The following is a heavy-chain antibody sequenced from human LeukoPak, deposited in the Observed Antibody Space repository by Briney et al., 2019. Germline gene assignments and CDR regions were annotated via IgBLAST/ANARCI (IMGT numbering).Heavy chain of an antibody. V-gene: IGHV3-33*01. CDR2: IWYDGSNK. Sequence: GGSLRLSCAASGFTFSSYGMHWVRQAPGKGLEWVAVIWYDGSNKYYADSVEGRFTISRDNSKNTLYLQMNSLRAEDTAVYYCARKGLLSFSFDYWGQGTLVTVSS. CDR3: ARKGLLSFSFDY. CDR1: GFTFSSYG. D-gene: IGHD2/OR15-2a*01. J-gene: IGHJ4*02.